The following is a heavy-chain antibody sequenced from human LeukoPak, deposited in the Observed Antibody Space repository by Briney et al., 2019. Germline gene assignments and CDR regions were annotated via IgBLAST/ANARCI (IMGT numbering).Heavy chain of an antibody. CDR3: ARSMGGFGVVTPFDY. CDR1: GGSFSGYY. Sequence: SETLSLTCAVYGGSFSGYYWSWIRQPPGKGLEWIGEINHSGSTNYNPSLKSRVTISVDTSKNQFSLKLSSVTAADTAVYYCARSMGGFGVVTPFDYWGQGTPVTVSS. CDR2: INHSGST. D-gene: IGHD3-3*01. J-gene: IGHJ4*02. V-gene: IGHV4-34*01.